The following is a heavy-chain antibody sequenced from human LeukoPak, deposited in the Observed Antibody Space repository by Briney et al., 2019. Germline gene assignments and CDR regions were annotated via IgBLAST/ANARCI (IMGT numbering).Heavy chain of an antibody. CDR3: ARRGVYCRSTSCYYFDY. J-gene: IGHJ4*02. CDR2: IYPGDSDT. CDR1: GSSFTSYW. D-gene: IGHD2-2*01. Sequence: GESLKISFKGSGSSFTSYWIGWVRQMPGKGLEWMGIIYPGDSDTRYSPSFQGQVTISADKSISTAYLQWSSLKASDTAMYYCARRGVYCRSTSCYYFDYWGQGTLVTVSS. V-gene: IGHV5-51*01.